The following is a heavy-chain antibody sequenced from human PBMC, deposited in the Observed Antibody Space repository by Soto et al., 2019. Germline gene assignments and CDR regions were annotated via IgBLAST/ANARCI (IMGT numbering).Heavy chain of an antibody. D-gene: IGHD3-22*01. CDR1: GGSFSGYS. CDR2: TNHSGSS. CDR3: ARGRYDSTDYLRDAFDI. Sequence: SETLSLTCTVSGGSFSGYSWSWIRQSPGKGLEWIGETNHSGSSHYNPSLESRVTISLDTSKNFFSLRLTSVTAADTTAYYCARGRYDSTDYLRDAFDIWGQGISVTVSS. J-gene: IGHJ3*02. V-gene: IGHV4-34*01.